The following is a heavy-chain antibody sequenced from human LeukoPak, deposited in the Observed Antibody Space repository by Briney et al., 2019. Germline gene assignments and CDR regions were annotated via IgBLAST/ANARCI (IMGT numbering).Heavy chain of an antibody. J-gene: IGHJ4*02. CDR1: GGTFSSYA. Sequence: GASVKVSCXASGGTFSSYAISWVRQAHGQGLEWMGRIIPIFGTANYAQKFQGRVTITTDESTSTAYMELSSLRSEDTAVYYCATKFVGATTLDYWGQGTLVTVSS. CDR2: IIPIFGTA. V-gene: IGHV1-69*05. D-gene: IGHD1-26*01. CDR3: ATKFVGATTLDY.